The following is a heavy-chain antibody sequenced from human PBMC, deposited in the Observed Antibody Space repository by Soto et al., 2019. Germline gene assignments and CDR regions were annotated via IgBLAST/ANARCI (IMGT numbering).Heavy chain of an antibody. CDR3: ARGLVYYYDSSGYIY. J-gene: IGHJ4*02. D-gene: IGHD3-22*01. Sequence: LRLSCAASGFTFSSYWMHWVRQAPGKGLVWVSRINSDGSSTSYADSVKGRFTISRDNAKNTLYLQMNSLRAEDTAVYYCARGLVYYYDSSGYIYWGQGTLVNVSS. CDR2: INSDGSST. CDR1: GFTFSSYW. V-gene: IGHV3-74*01.